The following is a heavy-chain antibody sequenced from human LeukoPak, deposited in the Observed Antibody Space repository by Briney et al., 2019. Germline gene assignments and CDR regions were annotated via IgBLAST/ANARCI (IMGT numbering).Heavy chain of an antibody. V-gene: IGHV4-59*01. CDR1: GGSISSYY. D-gene: IGHD3-22*01. J-gene: IGHJ6*03. CDR3: ARSSEGRYYYDSSGYSYYYYYMDV. CDR2: IYYSGST. Sequence: SETLSLTCTDSGGSISSYYWSWIRQPPGKGLEWIGYIYYSGSTSYNPSLKSRVTISVDTSKNQFSLKLNSVTAADTAVYYCARSSEGRYYYDSSGYSYYYYYMDVWGKGTTVTISS.